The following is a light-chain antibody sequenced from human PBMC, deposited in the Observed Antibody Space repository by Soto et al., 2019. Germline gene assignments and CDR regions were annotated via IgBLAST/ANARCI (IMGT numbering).Light chain of an antibody. CDR2: DVS. V-gene: IGLV2-14*01. Sequence: QSVLTQPASVSGSPGQSITIACTGTSNDVGGYNYVSWYQQHPGKAPKLMICDVSNRPSGVSNRVYGSKSGNTASLPISGLHAEYDGDYYCRSYTGGRLVVFGGGTQLTV. CDR3: RSYTGGRLVV. CDR1: SNDVGGYNY. J-gene: IGLJ2*01.